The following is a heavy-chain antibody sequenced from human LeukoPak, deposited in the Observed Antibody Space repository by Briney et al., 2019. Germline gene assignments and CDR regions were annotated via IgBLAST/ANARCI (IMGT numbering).Heavy chain of an antibody. CDR3: ASLTNYDFWSGTVDY. J-gene: IGHJ4*02. V-gene: IGHV3-74*01. CDR1: GFTFSSYW. D-gene: IGHD3-3*01. Sequence: TGGSLRLSCAASGFTFSSYWMHWVRQAPGKGLVWVSRINSDGSSTSYADSVKGRFTISRDNAKNTLYLQMNSPRAEDTAVYYCASLTNYDFWSGTVDYWGQGTLVTVSP. CDR2: INSDGSST.